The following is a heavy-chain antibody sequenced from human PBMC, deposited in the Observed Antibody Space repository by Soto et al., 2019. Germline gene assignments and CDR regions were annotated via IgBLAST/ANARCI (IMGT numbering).Heavy chain of an antibody. CDR2: TNSDGSST. V-gene: IGHV3-74*02. D-gene: IGHD3-22*01. J-gene: IGHJ4*02. CDR3: ARAMYYYDSSGDY. CDR1: GFTFSSYW. Sequence: DVQLLESGGGLVQPGGSLTLSCVASGFTFSSYWMHWVRQAPGKGLVWVSRTNSDGSSTSYADSVKGRFTISRDNAKNTLYLQMNSLRAEDTAVYYCARAMYYYDSSGDYWGQGTLVTVSS.